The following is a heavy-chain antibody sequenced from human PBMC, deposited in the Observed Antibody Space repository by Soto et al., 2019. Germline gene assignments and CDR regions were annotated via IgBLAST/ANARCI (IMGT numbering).Heavy chain of an antibody. V-gene: IGHV3-33*01. J-gene: IGHJ6*02. Sequence: QMQLVESGVGVVQPGRSLRLSCAASGFTFRSYGIHWVRQAPGKGLAWVALIWFDGSKKYYVDSVKGRFAVSRDNSKNTLSLQMNSLRVEDTAVYYCARDRLVPYGYGMDVWCQGTTVPVSS. CDR3: ARDRLVPYGYGMDV. CDR2: IWFDGSKK. D-gene: IGHD2-2*01. CDR1: GFTFRSYG.